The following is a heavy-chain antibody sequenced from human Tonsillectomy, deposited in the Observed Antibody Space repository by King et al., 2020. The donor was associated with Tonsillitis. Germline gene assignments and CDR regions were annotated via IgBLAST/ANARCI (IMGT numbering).Heavy chain of an antibody. V-gene: IGHV1-69*01. Sequence: VQLVESGAEVKKPGSSVKVSCKTSGGTFSTYVISWVRQAPGQGLEWMGGIIPMFGTTNYAQKFQGGVSIFADESLSTAYMELSSLRAEDTAVYYCPRAPPAFDGRGYLPGPSYSFDLWGQGTLLTVSS. CDR2: IIPMFGTT. D-gene: IGHD3-22*01. J-gene: IGHJ4*02. CDR3: PRAPPAFDGRGYLPGPSYSFDL. CDR1: GGTFSTYV.